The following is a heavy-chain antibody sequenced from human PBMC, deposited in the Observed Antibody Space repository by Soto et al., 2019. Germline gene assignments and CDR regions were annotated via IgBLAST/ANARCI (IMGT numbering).Heavy chain of an antibody. CDR3: ARATDNWFDP. CDR1: GGSISSGGYY. V-gene: IGHV4-31*03. D-gene: IGHD4-4*01. Sequence: SETLSLTCTVSGGSISSGGYYWSWIRQHPRKGLEWIGYIYYSGSTYYNPSLKSRVTISVDTSKNQFSLKLSSVTAADTAVYYCARATDNWFDPWVQGTLVTVSS. J-gene: IGHJ5*02. CDR2: IYYSGST.